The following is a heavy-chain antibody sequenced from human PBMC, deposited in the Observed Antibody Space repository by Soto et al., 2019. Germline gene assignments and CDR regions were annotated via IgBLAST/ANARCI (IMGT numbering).Heavy chain of an antibody. CDR2: ISYDGSNK. V-gene: IGHV3-30*18. J-gene: IGHJ4*02. CDR1: GFTFHSYG. D-gene: IGHD1-26*01. CDR3: AKDSAYSGSYSGFDY. Sequence: GGSLRLSCAAPGFTFHSYGMHGVPQAPGKGLEWVAVISYDGSNKYYADSVKGRFTISRDNSKNTLYLQMNSLRAEDTAVYYCAKDSAYSGSYSGFDYWGQGTLVTVSS.